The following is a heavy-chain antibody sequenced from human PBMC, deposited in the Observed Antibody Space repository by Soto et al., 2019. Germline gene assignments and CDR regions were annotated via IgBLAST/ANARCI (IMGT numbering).Heavy chain of an antibody. CDR3: AKDLRAQFPYHGGYSNYEFDY. CDR2: IIPIFGTA. J-gene: IGHJ4*02. V-gene: IGHV1-69*13. Sequence: ASVKVSCKASGGTFSSYAISWVRQAPGQGLEWMGGIIPIFGTANYAQKFQGRVTITADESTSTAYMELSSLRAEDTAVYYCAKDLRAQFPYHGGYSNYEFDYWGQGTLVTVSS. CDR1: GGTFSSYA. D-gene: IGHD4-4*01.